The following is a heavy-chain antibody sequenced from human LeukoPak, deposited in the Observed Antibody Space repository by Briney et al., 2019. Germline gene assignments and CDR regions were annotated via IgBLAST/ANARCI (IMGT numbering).Heavy chain of an antibody. D-gene: IGHD6-19*01. J-gene: IGHJ4*02. CDR3: ARGGWSDY. V-gene: IGHV3-48*03. CDR1: GFTVTSNH. Sequence: GGSLRLSCAASGFTVTSNHMNWVRQAPGKGLEWVSYITSSGSTISYADSVKGRFTISRDNAKNSLSLQMNSLRAEDTAVYYCARGGWSDYWGQGTLVTVSS. CDR2: ITSSGSTI.